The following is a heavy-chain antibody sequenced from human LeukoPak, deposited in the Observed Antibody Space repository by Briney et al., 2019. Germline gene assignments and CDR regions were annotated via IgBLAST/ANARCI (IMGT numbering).Heavy chain of an antibody. V-gene: IGHV3-23*01. CDR1: GFTFSSYA. CDR3: AKGSQYYYDSSGYYY. D-gene: IGHD3-22*01. J-gene: IGHJ4*02. CDR2: ISGSGGST. Sequence: AGGSLRLSCAASGFTFSSYAMSWVRQAPGKGLEWVSAISGSGGSTYYADSVKGRFTISRDNSKNTLYLQMNSLRAEDTAVYYCAKGSQYYYDSSGYYYWGQGTLVTVSS.